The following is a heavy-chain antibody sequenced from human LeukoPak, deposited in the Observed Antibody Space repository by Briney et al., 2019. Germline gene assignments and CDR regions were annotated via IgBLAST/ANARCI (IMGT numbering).Heavy chain of an antibody. CDR3: AISNSGSYLGSFDY. V-gene: IGHV3-20*04. D-gene: IGHD1-26*01. J-gene: IGHJ4*02. CDR1: GFTFSSYW. CDR2: INWNGGST. Sequence: PGGSLRLSCAASGFTFSSYWMHWVRQAPGKGLEWVSGINWNGGSTGYADSVKGRFTISRDNAKNSLYLQMNSLRAEDTALYYCAISNSGSYLGSFDYWGQGTLVTVSS.